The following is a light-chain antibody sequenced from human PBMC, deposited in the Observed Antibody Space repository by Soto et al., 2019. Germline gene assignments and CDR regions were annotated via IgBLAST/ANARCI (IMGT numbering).Light chain of an antibody. V-gene: IGKV4-1*01. J-gene: IGKJ1*01. CDR3: DQYLYPPQT. Sequence: DIVMTQSPDSLAVSLGERATINCKTSQSVLYSSNNKNYLAWFQHKPGQPPKLLIYWASTRESGVPDRFSGSGSGTDFTLTISSLQAEDGAVYYCDQYLYPPQTFGQGTNVEIK. CDR2: WAS. CDR1: QSVLYSSNNKNY.